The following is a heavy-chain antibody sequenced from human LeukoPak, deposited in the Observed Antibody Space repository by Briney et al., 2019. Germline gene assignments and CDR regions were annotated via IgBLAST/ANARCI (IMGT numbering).Heavy chain of an antibody. CDR2: ISGSGGST. V-gene: IGHV3-23*01. CDR1: GFTFSSYA. D-gene: IGHD6-19*01. CDR3: AKDRIAVSGWPDY. J-gene: IGHJ4*02. Sequence: PGGSLRLSCAASGFTFSSYAMSWVRQAPGKGLEWVSAISGSGGSTYYADSVKGRFTISRDNSKNTLYLQMNSLRVEDTAVYDCAKDRIAVSGWPDYWGQGTLVTVSS.